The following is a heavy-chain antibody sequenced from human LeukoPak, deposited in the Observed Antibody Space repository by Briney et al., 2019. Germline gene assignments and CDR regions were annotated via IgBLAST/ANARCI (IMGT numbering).Heavy chain of an antibody. Sequence: ASETLSLTCTVSGGSISSYYWSWIRQPPGKGLEWIGYIYYSGSTNYNPSLKSRVTISVDTSKNQFSLKLSSVTAADTAVYYCAREEYGRRRAIQHWGQGTLVTVSS. CDR2: IYYSGST. CDR3: AREEYGRRRAIQH. J-gene: IGHJ1*01. D-gene: IGHD2/OR15-2a*01. CDR1: GGSISSYY. V-gene: IGHV4-59*01.